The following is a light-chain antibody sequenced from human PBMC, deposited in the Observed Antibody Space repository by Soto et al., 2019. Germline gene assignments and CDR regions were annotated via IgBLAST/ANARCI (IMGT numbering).Light chain of an antibody. CDR2: AAS. Sequence: AIQMTQSPSSLSASVGGRVTITCRASQGIRNDLGWYQQKPGKAPKLLIYAASSLHSGVPSRFSGSGSATDFTLTISNLQPEDFATYYCLQDYNYPRTFGQGTKVEI. J-gene: IGKJ1*01. CDR1: QGIRND. CDR3: LQDYNYPRT. V-gene: IGKV1-6*02.